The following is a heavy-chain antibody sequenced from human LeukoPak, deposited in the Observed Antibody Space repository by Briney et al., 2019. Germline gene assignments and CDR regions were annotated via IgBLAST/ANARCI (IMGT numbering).Heavy chain of an antibody. CDR1: GFTFSSYA. CDR3: GKVQNYYDSSGYQYYLDY. V-gene: IGHV3-23*01. J-gene: IGHJ4*02. Sequence: QPGASLRLSCAASGFTFSSYAMSWVRQAPGKGLEWVSSISGSGGSTYYADSVKGRFTISRDNTKNTLYLQLNSLRAEDTAVYYCGKVQNYYDSSGYQYYLDYWGQGTLVTVSS. D-gene: IGHD3-22*01. CDR2: ISGSGGST.